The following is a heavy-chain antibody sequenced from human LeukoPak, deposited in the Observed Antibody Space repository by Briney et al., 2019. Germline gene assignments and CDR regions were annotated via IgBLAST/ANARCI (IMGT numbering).Heavy chain of an antibody. J-gene: IGHJ5*02. CDR3: ARDLIAARPGWFDP. Sequence: GASVKVSCKASGYAFTTYGINWVRHAPGQGLEWMGWISAYNGDTNYAQNVQGRVTMSTDTSTSTAHMELRSLRSDDTAVYYCARDLIAARPGWFDPWGQGTLVTVSS. CDR1: GYAFTTYG. V-gene: IGHV1-18*01. D-gene: IGHD6-6*01. CDR2: ISAYNGDT.